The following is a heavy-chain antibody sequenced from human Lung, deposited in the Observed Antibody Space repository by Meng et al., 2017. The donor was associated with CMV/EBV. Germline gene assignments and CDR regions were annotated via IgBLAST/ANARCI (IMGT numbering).Heavy chain of an antibody. Sequence: ASXXVSXKASGYTXGGHYMHWVRQAPGQGLEWMGWINPNSGGTNYAQKFQGRVTMTRDTSINTAYMELSRLRSDDTAVYYCARDVNSRSGYVYYYYGMDVWXQGTTVTVSS. CDR2: INPNSGGT. V-gene: IGHV1-2*02. CDR3: ARDVNSRSGYVYYYYGMDV. J-gene: IGHJ6*02. D-gene: IGHD3-3*01. CDR1: GYTXGGHY.